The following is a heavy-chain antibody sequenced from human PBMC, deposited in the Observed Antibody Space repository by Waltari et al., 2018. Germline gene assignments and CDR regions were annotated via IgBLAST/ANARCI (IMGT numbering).Heavy chain of an antibody. Sequence: EVQLVESGGGLVQPGGSLRLSCAASGFPFSSYWMSWFPQAPGKGLEWVANIKQDGSEKYYVDSVKGRFTISRDNAKNSLYLQMNSLRAEDTAVYYCARDVGFGEYFDYWGQGTLVTVSS. CDR3: ARDVGFGEYFDY. V-gene: IGHV3-7*01. D-gene: IGHD3-10*01. J-gene: IGHJ4*02. CDR1: GFPFSSYW. CDR2: IKQDGSEK.